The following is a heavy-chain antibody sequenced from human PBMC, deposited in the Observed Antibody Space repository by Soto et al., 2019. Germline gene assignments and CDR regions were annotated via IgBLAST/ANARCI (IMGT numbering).Heavy chain of an antibody. Sequence: ASVKVSCKASGYIFTDYYMHWVRQAPGQGLEYMGWINPNTGGTIYAQKFQGRVTMNSETLLLNWLTSDDTAVYYCARSLSTIGARLDYWGQGTLVTVSS. CDR2: INPNTGGT. CDR1: GYIFTDYY. CDR3: ARSLSTIGARLDY. J-gene: IGHJ4*02. D-gene: IGHD5-12*01. V-gene: IGHV1-2*02.